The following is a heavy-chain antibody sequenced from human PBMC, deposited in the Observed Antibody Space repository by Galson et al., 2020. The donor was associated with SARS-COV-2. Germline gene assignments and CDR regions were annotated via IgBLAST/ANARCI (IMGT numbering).Heavy chain of an antibody. CDR1: GFSLSTSGMC. CDR2: IDWDDDK. V-gene: IGHV2-70*11. Sequence: SGPTLVKPTQTITLTCTFSGFSLSTSGMCVSWIRQPPGKALEWLARIDWDDDKYYSTSLKTRLTISKDTSKNQVVLTMTNMDPVDTATYYCARIHYDFWKGWFYFDYWGQGTLVTVSS. D-gene: IGHD3-3*01. CDR3: ARIHYDFWKGWFYFDY. J-gene: IGHJ4*02.